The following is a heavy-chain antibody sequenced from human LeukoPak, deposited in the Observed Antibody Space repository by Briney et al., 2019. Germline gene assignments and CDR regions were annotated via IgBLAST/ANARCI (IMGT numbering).Heavy chain of an antibody. CDR3: ASLLGYRSSTSCDDAFDI. CDR1: GGSISSYY. J-gene: IGHJ3*02. V-gene: IGHV4-59*01. D-gene: IGHD2-2*01. CDR2: IYYSGST. Sequence: SETLSLTCTVSGGSISSYYWSWIRQPPGKGLEWIGYIYYSGSTNYNPSLKSRVTISVDTSKNQFSLKLSSVTAADTAVYYCASLLGYRSSTSCDDAFDIWGQGTMVTVSS.